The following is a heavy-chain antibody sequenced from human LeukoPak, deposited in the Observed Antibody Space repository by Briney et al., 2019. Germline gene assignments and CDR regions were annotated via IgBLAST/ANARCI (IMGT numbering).Heavy chain of an antibody. CDR1: VFTFSSYA. V-gene: IGHV3-23*01. J-gene: IGHJ6*04. D-gene: IGHD2-2*01. Sequence: GGSLRLSCAASVFTFSSYAMSWVRQAPGKGLEWVSTTSGGSTYYADSVKGRFTISRDNSKSTLYLRMNSLRAEDTAVYYCAKGDCSSTTCSGFYGMDVWGRGTTVTVSS. CDR2: TSGGST. CDR3: AKGDCSSTTCSGFYGMDV.